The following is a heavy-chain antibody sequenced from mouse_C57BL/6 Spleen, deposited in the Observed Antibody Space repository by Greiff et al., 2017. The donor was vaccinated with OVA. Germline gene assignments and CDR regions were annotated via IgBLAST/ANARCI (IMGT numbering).Heavy chain of an antibody. J-gene: IGHJ4*01. CDR1: GYTFTSYW. CDR3: AVYYGSSYGYYYAMDY. D-gene: IGHD1-1*01. CDR2: IHPNSGST. Sequence: QVQLKQPGAELVKPGASVKLSCKASGYTFTSYWMHWVKQRPGQGLEWIGMIHPNSGSTNYNEKFKSKATLTVDKSSSTAYMQLSSLTSEDSAVYYCAVYYGSSYGYYYAMDYWGQGTSVTVSS. V-gene: IGHV1-64*01.